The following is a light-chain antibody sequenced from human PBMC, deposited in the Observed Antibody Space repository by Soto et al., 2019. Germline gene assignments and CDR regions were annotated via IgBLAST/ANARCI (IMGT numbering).Light chain of an antibody. CDR2: ANS. J-gene: IGLJ2*01. V-gene: IGLV1-40*01. CDR1: RSNIGAGYD. Sequence: QSVLTQPPSVSGAPGQRVTISCTGSRSNIGAGYDVHWYQQLPGTAPKLLIYANSHRPSGVPDRFSDSKSGTSASLAITGLQAEDEAVYYCQSYDSSLSGVVFGGGTKLTVL. CDR3: QSYDSSLSGVV.